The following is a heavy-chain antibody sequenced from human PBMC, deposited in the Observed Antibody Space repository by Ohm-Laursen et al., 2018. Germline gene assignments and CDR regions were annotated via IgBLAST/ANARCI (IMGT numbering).Heavy chain of an antibody. D-gene: IGHD6-13*01. V-gene: IGHV3-23*01. Sequence: SLRLSCAASGFTFSSYAMSWVRQTPGKSLECISTISGSGASSHYADSVKGRFTISRDNAKNTLYLQMNSLRAEDTAVYYCAKAPKQQLVYYFDYWGQGTLVTVSS. CDR2: ISGSGASS. CDR3: AKAPKQQLVYYFDY. J-gene: IGHJ4*02. CDR1: GFTFSSYA.